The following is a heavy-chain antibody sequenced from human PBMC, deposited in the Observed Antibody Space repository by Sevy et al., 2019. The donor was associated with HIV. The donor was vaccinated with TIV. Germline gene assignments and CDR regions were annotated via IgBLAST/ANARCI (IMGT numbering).Heavy chain of an antibody. CDR2: ISASGGST. CDR3: ARVYDYWSGYFDS. D-gene: IGHD3-3*01. J-gene: IGHJ4*02. Sequence: GGSLRLSCAASGFTFSTYAMNWVRQAPAKGLEWVSVISASGGSTDYADSVKGRFTISRDNSKNTLYLQMNSLRAEDKAIYYCARVYDYWSGYFDSWGQGTLVTVSS. V-gene: IGHV3-23*01. CDR1: GFTFSTYA.